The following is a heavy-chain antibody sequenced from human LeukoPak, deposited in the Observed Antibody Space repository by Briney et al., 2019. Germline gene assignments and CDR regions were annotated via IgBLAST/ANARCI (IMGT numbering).Heavy chain of an antibody. V-gene: IGHV4-34*12. CDR3: ASGAWATRLNS. CDR2: IFDGKTI. D-gene: IGHD5-24*01. J-gene: IGHJ4*02. CDR1: GGSFSGYY. Sequence: SETLSLTCAVYGGSFSGYYWSWIRQSPGKGLEWIGDIFDGKTINYNPSLKSRVTISAATSSQQFSLSLRSVTAADTAVYFCASGAWATRLNSWAQGALVIVSS.